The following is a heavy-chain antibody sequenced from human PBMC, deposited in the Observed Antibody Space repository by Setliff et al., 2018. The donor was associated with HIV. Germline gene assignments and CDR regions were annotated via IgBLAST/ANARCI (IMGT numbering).Heavy chain of an antibody. CDR1: GDSISSSGPGYY. CDR2: VYYSGNT. V-gene: IGHV4-39*07. D-gene: IGHD3-10*01. Sequence: LSLTCTVSGDSISSSGPGYYWGWVRQPPGGGLEWIGSVYYSGNTNYNPSPKSRVTISVDTSKNQFSLKLSSVTAADTAVYYCARDGPLEGSYRYYYYYMDVWGKGTTVTVS. CDR3: ARDGPLEGSYRYYYYYMDV. J-gene: IGHJ6*03.